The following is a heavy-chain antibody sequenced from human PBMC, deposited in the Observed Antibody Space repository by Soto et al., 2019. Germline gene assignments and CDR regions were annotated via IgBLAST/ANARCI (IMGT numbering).Heavy chain of an antibody. V-gene: IGHV1-69*01. CDR3: ARATFAYGDYVVSYYYGMDV. Sequence: QVQLVQSGAEVQKPGSSVKVSCKASGGTFSSYAISWVRQAPGQGLEWMGGIIPIFGTANYAQKFQGRVTITADESTSTAYMELSSLRSEDTAVYYCARATFAYGDYVVSYYYGMDVWGQGTTVTVSS. CDR2: IIPIFGTA. D-gene: IGHD4-17*01. J-gene: IGHJ6*02. CDR1: GGTFSSYA.